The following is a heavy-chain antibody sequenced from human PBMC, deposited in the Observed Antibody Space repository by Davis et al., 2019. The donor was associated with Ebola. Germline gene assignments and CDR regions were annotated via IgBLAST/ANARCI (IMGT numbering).Heavy chain of an antibody. CDR3: ARVVTMIVVT. CDR2: IKQDGSEK. V-gene: IGHV3-7*01. CDR1: GFTFSSYW. D-gene: IGHD3-22*01. Sequence: GGSLRLSCPASGFTFSSYWMSWVRQAPGKGLEWVANIKQDGSEKYYVDSVKGRFTISRDNAKNSLYLQMNSLRAEDTAVYYCARVVTMIVVTWGQGTLITVSS. J-gene: IGHJ4*02.